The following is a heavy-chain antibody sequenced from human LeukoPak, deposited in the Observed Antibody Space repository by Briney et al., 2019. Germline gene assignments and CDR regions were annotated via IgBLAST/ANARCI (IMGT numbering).Heavy chain of an antibody. CDR2: IHSSGST. Sequence: SETLSLTCTFSGGSSSSSYWSWIRQPAGKGLQWIGRIHSSGSTNYNPSLKSRVSMTVDTSKNQFSLNVDSVTAADTAIYYCAIVGLWSSGFDSFDSWGQGTLVTVSS. V-gene: IGHV4-4*07. CDR1: GGSSSSSY. D-gene: IGHD5-12*01. CDR3: AIVGLWSSGFDSFDS. J-gene: IGHJ4*02.